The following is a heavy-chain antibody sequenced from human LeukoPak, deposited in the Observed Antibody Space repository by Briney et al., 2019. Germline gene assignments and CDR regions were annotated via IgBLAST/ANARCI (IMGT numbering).Heavy chain of an antibody. CDR1: GGSISSNHYY. CDR2: IFYSGST. CDR3: ARVPYGMDV. J-gene: IGHJ6*02. Sequence: SETLSLTCTVSGGSISSNHYYWGWVRQPPGKGLEWIGSIFYSGSTYYIPSLKSRVTISVDTSKNQFSLKLSSVTAADTAVYYCARVPYGMDVWGQGTTVTVSS. V-gene: IGHV4-39*01.